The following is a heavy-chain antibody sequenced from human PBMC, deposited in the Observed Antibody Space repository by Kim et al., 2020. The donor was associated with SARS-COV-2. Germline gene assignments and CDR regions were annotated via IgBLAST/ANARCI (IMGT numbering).Heavy chain of an antibody. Sequence: GESLKISCKGSGYSFTSYWIGWVRQMPGKGLEWMGIIYPGDSDTRYSPSFQGQVTISADKSISTAYLQWSSLKASDTAMYYCARGASGSYFDDYFDYWGQGTLVTVSS. V-gene: IGHV5-51*01. J-gene: IGHJ4*02. CDR2: IYPGDSDT. CDR3: ARGASGSYFDDYFDY. CDR1: GYSFTSYW. D-gene: IGHD1-26*01.